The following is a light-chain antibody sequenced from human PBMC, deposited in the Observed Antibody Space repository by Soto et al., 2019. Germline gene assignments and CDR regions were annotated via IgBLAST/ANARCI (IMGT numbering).Light chain of an antibody. CDR2: ATS. CDR1: RRIGNNY. Sequence: EIVLTQSPGILSLSPGERATLSCRASRRIGNNYLAWYQQKPGQAPRLLIYATSSRATGIPDRFSGSGSGTDFTLTITRLAPEDFAVYYCQQFGSSPPTYTFGQGTELEIK. CDR3: QQFGSSPPTYT. V-gene: IGKV3-20*01. J-gene: IGKJ2*01.